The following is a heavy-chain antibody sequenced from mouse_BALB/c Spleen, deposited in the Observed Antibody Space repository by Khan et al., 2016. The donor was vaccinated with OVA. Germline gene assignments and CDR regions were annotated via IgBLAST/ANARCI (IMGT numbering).Heavy chain of an antibody. V-gene: IGHV14-3*02. Sequence: VQLKQSGAELVKPGASVKLSCTGSGFNIKDTYIHWVKQRPEQGLEWIGRIDPANGKTIYDPNFQGKATLTAATSSNTAYLHLSSLTSEDPVVYYCGYSLLLYAMDYWGQGTSVTVSS. J-gene: IGHJ4*01. CDR1: GFNIKDTY. D-gene: IGHD1-2*01. CDR2: IDPANGKT. CDR3: GYSLLLYAMDY.